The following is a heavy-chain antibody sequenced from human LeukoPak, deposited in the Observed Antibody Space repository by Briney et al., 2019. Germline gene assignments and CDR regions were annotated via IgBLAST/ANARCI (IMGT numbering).Heavy chain of an antibody. CDR3: ARGTYYYDSSGYYSGGLGY. CDR2: ISNDGSDK. V-gene: IGHV3-30*04. CDR1: GFTFTSYA. Sequence: PGGSLRLSCAASGFTFTSYAMHWVRQAPGKGLECVAVISNDGSDKYYPDSVKGRFTISRDNSENTLYVQMNSLRAEDSAVYYCARGTYYYDSSGYYSGGLGYWGQGTLVTVSS. J-gene: IGHJ4*02. D-gene: IGHD3-22*01.